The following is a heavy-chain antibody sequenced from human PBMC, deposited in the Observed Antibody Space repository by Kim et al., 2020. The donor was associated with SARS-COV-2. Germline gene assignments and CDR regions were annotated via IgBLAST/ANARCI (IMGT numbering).Heavy chain of an antibody. D-gene: IGHD3-16*01. CDR1: GGSISSCTYY. Sequence: SETLSLTCTVSGGSISSCTYYWGWIRQPPGKGLEWTGNINYSGTSYSNPSLRSRITVSVDTSKTQFPLKPTPGTAAATADYSGAGGGGFNFDSWAWGPVV. CDR3: AGGGGFNFDS. J-gene: IGHJ4*02. V-gene: IGHV4-39*06. CDR2: INYSGTS.